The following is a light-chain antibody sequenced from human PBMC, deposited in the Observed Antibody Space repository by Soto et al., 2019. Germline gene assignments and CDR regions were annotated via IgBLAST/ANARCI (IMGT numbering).Light chain of an antibody. V-gene: IGKV3-20*01. CDR2: GAF. J-gene: IGKJ4*01. CDR3: HQYGSSPLT. Sequence: EIVLTQSPGTLSLSPGESATLSCRASQSVSSSYLGWYQQKPGQAPRLLIYGAFIRATGIPERFSGYGSGTDFTLTISRLEPGDFALYFCHQYGSSPLTFGGGTKVEIK. CDR1: QSVSSSY.